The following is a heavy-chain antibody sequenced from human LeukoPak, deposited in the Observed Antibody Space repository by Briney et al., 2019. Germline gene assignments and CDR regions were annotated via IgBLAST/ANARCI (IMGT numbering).Heavy chain of an antibody. V-gene: IGHV3-23*01. CDR3: ARRYYYDSSGYFDY. D-gene: IGHD3-22*01. J-gene: IGHJ4*02. CDR2: IIGGAGST. CDR1: GFSFSSHG. Sequence: GGSLRLSCAASGFSFSSHGMSWVRQAPGKGLEWVSGIIGGAGSTYYADSVKGRFTISGDNSKNTLFLQMSSLKASDTAMYYCARRYYYDSSGYFDYWGQGTLVTVSS.